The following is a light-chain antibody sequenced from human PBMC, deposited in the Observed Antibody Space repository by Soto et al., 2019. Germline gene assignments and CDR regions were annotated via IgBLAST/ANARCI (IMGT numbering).Light chain of an antibody. CDR2: GAS. CDR3: QQYNNWPPIT. Sequence: ELVMTQSPATLSVSPGERASLSCRASQSVSGNLACYQQKPGQAPRLLIYGASTRATGIPARLSGSGSGTEFTLTISSLQSEDFAVYYCQQYNNWPPITFGQGTRMEIK. CDR1: QSVSGN. J-gene: IGKJ5*01. V-gene: IGKV3-15*01.